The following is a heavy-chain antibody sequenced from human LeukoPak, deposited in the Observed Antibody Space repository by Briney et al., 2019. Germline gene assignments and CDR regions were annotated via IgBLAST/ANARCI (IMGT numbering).Heavy chain of an antibody. V-gene: IGHV3-9*01. CDR3: AKRRDGHNPFDR. J-gene: IGHJ4*02. CDR2: ISWNSGNI. Sequence: GASLRLSCAAAGCAFDGCAMHWVRQAPGKGLEWVSGISWNSGNIVYADSVKGRFTISRDNAKNSLYLQMNSLRDEDTALYYCAKRRDGHNPFDRWGQGTLVTVSS. D-gene: IGHD5-24*01. CDR1: GCAFDGCA.